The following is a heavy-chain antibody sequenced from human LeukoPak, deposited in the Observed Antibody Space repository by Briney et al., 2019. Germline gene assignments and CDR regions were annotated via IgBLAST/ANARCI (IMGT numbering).Heavy chain of an antibody. CDR2: FDPEDGET. CDR1: GYTLTELS. Sequence: ASVKVSCKVSGYTLTELSMHWVRQAPGKGLEWMGGFDPEDGETIYAQKFQGRVTMTEDTSTDTAYMELSSLRSEDTAVYYCATGGITMIVAPKTGYAFDIWGQGTMVTVSS. V-gene: IGHV1-24*01. D-gene: IGHD3-22*01. CDR3: ATGGITMIVAPKTGYAFDI. J-gene: IGHJ3*02.